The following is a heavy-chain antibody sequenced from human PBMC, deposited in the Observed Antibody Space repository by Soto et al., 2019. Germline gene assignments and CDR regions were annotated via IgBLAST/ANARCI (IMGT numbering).Heavy chain of an antibody. CDR2: IYPGDSDT. V-gene: IGHV5-51*01. Sequence: GESLKNSYKGSGYSFTSYWIGWVRQMPGKGLEWMGIIYPGDSDTRYSPSFQGQVTISADKSISTAYLQWSSLKASDTAMYYCARGFFEGFADPPDLHSFPTQRTTDL. CDR1: GYSFTSYW. J-gene: IGHJ2*01. D-gene: IGHD3-3*01. CDR3: ARGFFEGFADPPDLHSFPTQRTTDL.